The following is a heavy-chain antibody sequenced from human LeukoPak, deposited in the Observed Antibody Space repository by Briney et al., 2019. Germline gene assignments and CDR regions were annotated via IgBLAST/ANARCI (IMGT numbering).Heavy chain of an antibody. CDR1: GFTFSSYS. CDR2: ISGSSSTI. V-gene: IGHV3-48*04. D-gene: IGHD3-10*01. CDR3: ARESPYYYGSGSYTDY. Sequence: PGGSLRLSCAASGFTFSSYSMNWVRQAPGKGLEWVSYISGSSSTIYYADSVKGRFTISRDNAKNSLYLQMNSLRAEDTAVYYCARESPYYYGSGSYTDYWGQGTLVTVSS. J-gene: IGHJ4*02.